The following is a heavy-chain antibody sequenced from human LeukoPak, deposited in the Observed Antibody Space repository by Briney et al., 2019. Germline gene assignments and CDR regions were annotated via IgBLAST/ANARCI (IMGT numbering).Heavy chain of an antibody. J-gene: IGHJ4*02. CDR1: GFTFSSYA. Sequence: GGSLRLSCAASGFTFSSYAMHWVRQAPGKGLEWVAVISYDGSNKYYADSVKGRFTISRDNSKNTLYLQMNSLGAEDTAVYYCASLTYSSGWSGDYWGQGTLVTVSS. CDR2: ISYDGSNK. D-gene: IGHD6-19*01. CDR3: ASLTYSSGWSGDY. V-gene: IGHV3-30-3*01.